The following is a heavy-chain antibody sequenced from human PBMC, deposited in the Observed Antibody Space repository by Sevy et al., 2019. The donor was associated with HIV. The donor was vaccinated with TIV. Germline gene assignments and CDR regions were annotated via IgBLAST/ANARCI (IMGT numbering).Heavy chain of an antibody. J-gene: IGHJ3*02. Sequence: GESLKISCAASGFTFSSYSMNWVRQAPGKGLEWVSSISSSSSYIYYADSVKGRFTISRDNAKNSLYLQMNSLRAEDTAVYYCARDLAYYYDSSGFGAFDIWGQGTMVTVSS. V-gene: IGHV3-21*01. CDR3: ARDLAYYYDSSGFGAFDI. CDR2: ISSSSSYI. D-gene: IGHD3-22*01. CDR1: GFTFSSYS.